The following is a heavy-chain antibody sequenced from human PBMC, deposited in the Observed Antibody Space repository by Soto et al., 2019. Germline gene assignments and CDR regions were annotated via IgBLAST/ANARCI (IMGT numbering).Heavy chain of an antibody. CDR3: ARDSSTVETCMDV. CDR2: INSDGSST. V-gene: IGHV3-74*01. CDR1: GFTFSSYW. J-gene: IGHJ6*02. Sequence: PGGSLRLSCAASGFTFSSYWMHWVRQAPGKGLVWVSRINSDGSSTSYADSVKGRFTISRDDAKNTLYLQMNSLRAEDTAVYYCARDSSTVETCMDVWGQGTTVTVSS. D-gene: IGHD4-17*01.